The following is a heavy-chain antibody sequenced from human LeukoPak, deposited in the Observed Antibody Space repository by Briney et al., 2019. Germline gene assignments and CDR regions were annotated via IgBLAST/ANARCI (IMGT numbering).Heavy chain of an antibody. CDR2: ISYDGSNK. D-gene: IGHD3-22*01. CDR1: GFTFSSYA. Sequence: GGSLRLSCAASGFTFSSYAMHWVRQAPGKGLEWVAVISYDGSNKYYADSVKGRFTISRDNSKNTLYLQMNGLRAEDTAVYYCARFEGYSGYWGQGTLVTVSS. V-gene: IGHV3-30*04. J-gene: IGHJ4*02. CDR3: ARFEGYSGY.